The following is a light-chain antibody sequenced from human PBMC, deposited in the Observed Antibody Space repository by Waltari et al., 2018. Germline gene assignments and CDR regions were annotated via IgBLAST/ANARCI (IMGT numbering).Light chain of an antibody. CDR1: SGNIANNF. CDR3: QSYDDTFVF. J-gene: IGLJ2*01. V-gene: IGLV6-57*01. CDR2: EDN. Sequence: NFILTQPHSVSGSPGKTVPISCTRSSGNIANNFVQWYQQRPGTSPVAVIYEDNKRPSGIPDRFAGSIDRSSNSASLTISGLKTEDEADYYCQSYDDTFVFFGGGTKLTVL.